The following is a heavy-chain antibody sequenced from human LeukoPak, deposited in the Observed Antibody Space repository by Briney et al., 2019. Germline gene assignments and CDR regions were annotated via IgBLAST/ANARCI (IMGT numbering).Heavy chain of an antibody. CDR3: ARVSGYDYVWGSYRPWYFDY. D-gene: IGHD3-16*02. Sequence: SETLSLTCTVSGGSISSYYWSWIRQPPGKGLEWIGYIYYSGSTNYNPSLKSRVTISVDTSKNQFSLKLGSVTAADTAVYYCARVSGYDYVWGSYRPWYFDYWGQGTLVTVSS. V-gene: IGHV4-59*01. J-gene: IGHJ4*02. CDR2: IYYSGST. CDR1: GGSISSYY.